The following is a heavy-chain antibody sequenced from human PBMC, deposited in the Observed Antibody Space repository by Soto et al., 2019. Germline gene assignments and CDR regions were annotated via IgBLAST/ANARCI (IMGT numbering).Heavy chain of an antibody. D-gene: IGHD2-15*01. J-gene: IGHJ5*02. CDR3: ARQCRGVTCHWFVP. CDR1: GGSISSYY. Sequence: PSETLSLTCTVSGGSISSYYWSWIRQPPGKGLEWIGEINHSGSTNYNPSLKSRVTISVDTSKNQFSLTLTSVTAADTAVYYCARQCRGVTCHWFVPWGQGTLVTVSS. V-gene: IGHV4-34*01. CDR2: INHSGST.